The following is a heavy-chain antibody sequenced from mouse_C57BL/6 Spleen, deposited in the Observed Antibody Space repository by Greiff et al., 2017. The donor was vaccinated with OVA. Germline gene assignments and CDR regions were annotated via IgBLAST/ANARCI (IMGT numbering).Heavy chain of an antibody. CDR1: GYSITSDY. J-gene: IGHJ1*03. Sequence: EVKVVESGPGLAKPSQTLSLTCSVTGYSITSDYWNWIRKFPGNKLEYMGYISYSGSTYYNPSLKSRFSITRDTSKNQYYLQLNSVTTEDTATYYCARRAGSLRYFDVWGTGTTVTVSS. D-gene: IGHD3-3*01. CDR3: ARRAGSLRYFDV. CDR2: ISYSGST. V-gene: IGHV3-8*01.